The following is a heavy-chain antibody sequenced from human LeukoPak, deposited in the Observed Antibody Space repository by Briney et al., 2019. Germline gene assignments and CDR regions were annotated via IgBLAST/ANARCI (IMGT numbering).Heavy chain of an antibody. D-gene: IGHD3-9*01. Sequence: SETLSLTCTVSGGSISSSSYYWGWIRQPPGKGLEWIGSIYYSGSTYYNPSLKSRVTISVDTSKNQFSLKLSSVTAADTAVYYCARGPRYYDILTGYSNWFDPWGQGTLVTVSS. CDR3: ARGPRYYDILTGYSNWFDP. CDR1: GGSISSSSYY. J-gene: IGHJ5*02. CDR2: IYYSGST. V-gene: IGHV4-39*01.